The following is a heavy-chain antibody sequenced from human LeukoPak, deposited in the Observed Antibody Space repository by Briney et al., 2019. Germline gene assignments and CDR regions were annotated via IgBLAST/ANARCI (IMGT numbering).Heavy chain of an antibody. Sequence: PSETLSLTCTVSGGSMSSGSYYWSWIRQPAGKGLEWIGRIYTSGSTNYNPSLKSRVTISIDTSKNQFSLKLSSVTAADTAVYYCARGPHCSGGSCHSVSDYWGQGTLVTVS. D-gene: IGHD2-15*01. CDR1: GGSMSSGSYY. CDR2: IYTSGST. V-gene: IGHV4-61*02. J-gene: IGHJ4*02. CDR3: ARGPHCSGGSCHSVSDY.